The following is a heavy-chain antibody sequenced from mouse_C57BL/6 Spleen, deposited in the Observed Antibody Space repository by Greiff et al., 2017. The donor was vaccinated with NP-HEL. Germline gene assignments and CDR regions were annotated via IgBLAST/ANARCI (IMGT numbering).Heavy chain of an antibody. V-gene: IGHV5-17*01. D-gene: IGHD2-4*01. J-gene: IGHJ3*01. Sequence: EVKVVESGGGLVKPGGSLKLSCAASGFTFSDYGMHWVRQAPEKGLEWVAYISSGRSTIYYADTVKGRFTISRANAKHTLFLQMTSLRSEDTAMYYCARPRYEYDWFAYGGQGTLVTVSA. CDR3: ARPRYEYDWFAY. CDR1: GFTFSDYG. CDR2: ISSGRSTI.